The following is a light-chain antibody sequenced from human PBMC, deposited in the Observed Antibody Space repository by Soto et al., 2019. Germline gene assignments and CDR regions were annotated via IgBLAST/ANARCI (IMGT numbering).Light chain of an antibody. CDR2: DAS. CDR1: QGISSA. J-gene: IGKJ5*01. CDR3: QQFSNYPT. Sequence: AIQLTQSPSSLSASVGDRVTITCRASQGISSALAWYQQEPGKAPKLLIYDASNLKSGVPSRFSGSGSGTDFSLTISGLQPADFATYYCQQFSNYPTFGQGTRLEIK. V-gene: IGKV1D-13*01.